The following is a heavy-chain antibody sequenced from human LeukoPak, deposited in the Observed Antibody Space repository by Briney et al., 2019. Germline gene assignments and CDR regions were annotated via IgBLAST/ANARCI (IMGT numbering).Heavy chain of an antibody. CDR1: GGSFSGYY. CDR3: ARDFYEQQGTQGAFDI. Sequence: SETLSLTCAVYGGSFSGYYWSWIRQPPGKGLEWIGEINHSGSTNYNPSLKSRVTISVDTSKNQFSLKLSSVTAADTAVYYCARDFYEQQGTQGAFDIWGEGTMVTVSS. J-gene: IGHJ3*02. V-gene: IGHV4-34*01. D-gene: IGHD6-13*01. CDR2: INHSGST.